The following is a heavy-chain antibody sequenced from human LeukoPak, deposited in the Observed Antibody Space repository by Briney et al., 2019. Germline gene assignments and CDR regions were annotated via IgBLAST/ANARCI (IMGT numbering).Heavy chain of an antibody. CDR1: GYTFTTYD. CDR3: ARGASRSFDY. Sequence: ASVKFSCKASGYTFTTYDINWVRQAPGQGLEWMGWMNPNSGNTGYVRKFQGRVTLTRDTSISTAYMELSSLRSEDTAVYYCARGASRSFDYWGQGTLVTVSS. V-gene: IGHV1-8*01. J-gene: IGHJ4*02. CDR2: MNPNSGNT.